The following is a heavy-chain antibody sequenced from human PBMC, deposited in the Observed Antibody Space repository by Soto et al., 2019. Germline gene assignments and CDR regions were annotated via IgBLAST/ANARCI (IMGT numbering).Heavy chain of an antibody. J-gene: IGHJ4*02. CDR3: TRDRDPFEY. CDR2: IRSNIYGGTT. CDR1: GFKFGDFG. Sequence: EVNLVESGGDLVQPGRSLRLSCTASGFKFGDFGLSWVRQAPGKGLEWISFIRSNIYGGTTDYAASVKGRFIISRDDSKGVVYLQMRNLTTEDTAVYYCTRDRDPFEYWGQGVLVTVSS. V-gene: IGHV3-49*04.